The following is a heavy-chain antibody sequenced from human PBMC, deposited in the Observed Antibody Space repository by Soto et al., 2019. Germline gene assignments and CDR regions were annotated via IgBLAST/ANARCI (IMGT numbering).Heavy chain of an antibody. CDR2: IGPESGAT. CDR1: GYTFTGHY. D-gene: IGHD5-12*01. CDR3: GRGRSGQIVVFY. J-gene: IGHJ4*02. V-gene: IGHV1-2*02. Sequence: ASVQVSCKATGYTFTGHYIHWVRQAPEQGPEWMGEIGPESGATRYAQKFQGRVTMTRDMSITTVYMELNNLSPDDTAVYYCGRGRSGQIVVFYWGQGTPVTVSS.